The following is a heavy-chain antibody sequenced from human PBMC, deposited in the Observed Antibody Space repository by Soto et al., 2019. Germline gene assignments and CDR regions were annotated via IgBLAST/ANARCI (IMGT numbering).Heavy chain of an antibody. CDR3: ARGIPLGGRITSPYALEV. V-gene: IGHV3-21*06. CDR2: ISRDNSYI. D-gene: IGHD3-16*01. Sequence: EVQLVESGGGLVKPGASLRLSCAGSGFVFSSFAMNWVRQAPGKGLEWVSSISRDNSYIQYADSLKGRLTISRANAKTSVFLQMDSLGGEDTATYYCARGIPLGGRITSPYALEVWGQGTVVTVSS. J-gene: IGHJ3*01. CDR1: GFVFSSFA.